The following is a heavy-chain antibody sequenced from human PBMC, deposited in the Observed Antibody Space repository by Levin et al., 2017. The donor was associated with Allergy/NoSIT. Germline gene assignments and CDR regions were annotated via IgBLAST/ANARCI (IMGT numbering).Heavy chain of an antibody. CDR1: GFTFSDYY. J-gene: IGHJ4*02. Sequence: GGSLRLSCAASGFTFSDYYMSWIRQAPGKGLEWVSYISSSSSYTNYADSVKGRFTISRDNAKNSLYLQMNSLRAEDTAVYYCARHKRGPIAAGTRGLDYWGQGTLVTVSS. V-gene: IGHV3-11*03. CDR3: ARHKRGPIAAGTRGLDY. CDR2: ISSSSSYT. D-gene: IGHD6-13*01.